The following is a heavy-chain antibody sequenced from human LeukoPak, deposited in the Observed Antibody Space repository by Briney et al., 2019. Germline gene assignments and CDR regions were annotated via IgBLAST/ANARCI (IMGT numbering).Heavy chain of an antibody. CDR2: INPSGGST. CDR3: ARADLVRGVYY. J-gene: IGHJ4*02. CDR1: GYTFTSYY. D-gene: IGHD3-10*01. Sequence: ASVKVSCKASGYTFTSYYMHWVRQAPGQGLEWMGIINPSGGSTSYAQKFQGRVTMTRDTSTSAVYMELSSLRSEDTAVYYCARADLVRGVYYWGQGTLVTVSS. V-gene: IGHV1-46*01.